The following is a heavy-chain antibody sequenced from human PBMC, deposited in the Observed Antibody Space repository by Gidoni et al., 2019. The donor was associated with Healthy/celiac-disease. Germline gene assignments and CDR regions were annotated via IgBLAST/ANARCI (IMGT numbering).Heavy chain of an antibody. D-gene: IGHD2-15*01. Sequence: STYYNPSLKSRVTISVDTSKNQFSLKLSSVTAADTAVYYCARRSGVAGRWFDPWGQGTLVTVSS. J-gene: IGHJ5*02. CDR2: ST. V-gene: IGHV4-39*01. CDR3: ARRSGVAGRWFDP.